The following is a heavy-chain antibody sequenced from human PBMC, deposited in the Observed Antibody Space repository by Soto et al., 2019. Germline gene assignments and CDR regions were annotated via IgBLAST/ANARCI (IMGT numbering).Heavy chain of an antibody. CDR1: GYSFTSYW. CDR3: ARQTYCSSTSCYTVDS. Sequence: GESLKTSCKGSGYSFTSYWIGWVRQMPGKGLEWMGIIYLGDSETRYSPSFQGRVTIPADKTISTAYLQWSSLKAADTAMYYCARQTYCSSTSCYTVDSWGQGTLVTVSS. J-gene: IGHJ4*02. CDR2: IYLGDSET. V-gene: IGHV5-51*01. D-gene: IGHD2-2*02.